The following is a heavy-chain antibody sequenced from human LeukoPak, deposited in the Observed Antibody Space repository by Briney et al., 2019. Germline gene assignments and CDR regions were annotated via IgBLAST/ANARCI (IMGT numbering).Heavy chain of an antibody. D-gene: IGHD3-22*01. Sequence: SQTLSLTCAVSGGSISSGGYSWSWIRQPPGKGLEWIGYIYYSGSTYYNPSLKSRVTISVDTSKNQFSLKLSSVTAADTAVYYCARDNYYYDSSGYPLDYWGQGILVTVSS. J-gene: IGHJ4*02. CDR2: IYYSGST. CDR1: GGSISSGGYS. CDR3: ARDNYYYDSSGYPLDY. V-gene: IGHV4-30-4*07.